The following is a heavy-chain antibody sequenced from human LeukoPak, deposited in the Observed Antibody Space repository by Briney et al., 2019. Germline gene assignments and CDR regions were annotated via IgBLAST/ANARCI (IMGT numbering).Heavy chain of an antibody. CDR3: AKDGGLWVSAHWGDS. V-gene: IGHV3-23*01. J-gene: IGHJ4*02. CDR1: GFTFSSFA. D-gene: IGHD7-27*01. CDR2: ITTSDGNT. Sequence: GGSLRLSCAASGFTFSSFAMSWVRQAPEKGLEWVSTITTSDGNTYYADSVKGRFTVSRDNSKNTLYLQVNSLRAEDTAVYYCAKDGGLWVSAHWGDSWGRGTLVTVSS.